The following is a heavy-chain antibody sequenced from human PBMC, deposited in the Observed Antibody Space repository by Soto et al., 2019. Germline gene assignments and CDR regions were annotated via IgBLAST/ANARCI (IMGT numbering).Heavy chain of an antibody. CDR3: ARSGVGFGTVTSYGY. J-gene: IGHJ4*02. D-gene: IGHD4-17*01. Sequence: QVQLQESGPGLVKPSQTLSLTCTVSGGSISSAGYYWSWIRHHPGQDLEGIGYMYYSGNTYHNPSLRSRVTKSVDTSKNQFSLKLNSETAADTAVYCCARSGVGFGTVTSYGYWGQGTLVTVSS. V-gene: IGHV4-31*03. CDR2: MYYSGNT. CDR1: GGSISSAGYY.